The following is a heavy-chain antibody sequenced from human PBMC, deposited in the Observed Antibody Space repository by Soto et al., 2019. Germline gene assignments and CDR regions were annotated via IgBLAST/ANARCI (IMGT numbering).Heavy chain of an antibody. V-gene: IGHV4-4*02. CDR3: ARDQGSHPGD. CDR2: IYHSGST. Sequence: QVQLQESGPGLVRPSGTLSLTCAVSGGSISSNNWWSWVRQPPGKGLEWIGEIYHSGSTNYNPSLKSRVTMSVVPSQNFFSLTLNSVTAADTAFYYCARDQGSHPGDWGQGTLVSVSS. J-gene: IGHJ4*02. CDR1: GGSISSNNW. D-gene: IGHD2-15*01.